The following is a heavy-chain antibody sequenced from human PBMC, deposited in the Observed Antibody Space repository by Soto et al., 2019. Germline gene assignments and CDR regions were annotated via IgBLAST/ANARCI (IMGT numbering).Heavy chain of an antibody. V-gene: IGHV1-69*13. Sequence: SVKVSCKASGGTFSSYAISWVRQAPGQGLEWMGGIIPIFGTANYAQKFQGRVTITADESTSTAYTELSSLRSEDTAVYYCARDYYDREQSYSFDYWGQGTLVTVSS. CDR1: GGTFSSYA. D-gene: IGHD3-22*01. J-gene: IGHJ4*02. CDR3: ARDYYDREQSYSFDY. CDR2: IIPIFGTA.